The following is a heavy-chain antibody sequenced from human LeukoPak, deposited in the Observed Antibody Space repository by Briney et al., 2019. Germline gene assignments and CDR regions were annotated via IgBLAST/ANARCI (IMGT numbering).Heavy chain of an antibody. CDR1: GGSISSGDYY. J-gene: IGHJ4*02. CDR3: ARDVLLWFGDQRSPTDY. Sequence: SQTLSLTCTVSGGSISSGDYYWSWIRQPPGKGLEWIGYTYYSGSTYYNPSLKSRVTISVDTSKNQFSLKLSSVTAADTAVYYCARDVLLWFGDQRSPTDYWGQGTLVTVSS. CDR2: TYYSGST. D-gene: IGHD3-10*01. V-gene: IGHV4-30-4*01.